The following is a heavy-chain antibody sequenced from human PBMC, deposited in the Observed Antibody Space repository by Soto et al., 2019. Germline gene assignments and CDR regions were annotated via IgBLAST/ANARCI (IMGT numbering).Heavy chain of an antibody. CDR2: IIPIFGTA. Sequence: VASVKVSCKASGGTFSSYAISWVRQAPGQGLEWMGGIIPIFGTANYAQKFQGRVTITADESTSTAYMELSSLRSEDTAVYYCARDRDPATGDNWFDPWGQGTLVTVSS. CDR3: ARDRDPATGDNWFDP. J-gene: IGHJ5*02. CDR1: GGTFSSYA. D-gene: IGHD7-27*01. V-gene: IGHV1-69*13.